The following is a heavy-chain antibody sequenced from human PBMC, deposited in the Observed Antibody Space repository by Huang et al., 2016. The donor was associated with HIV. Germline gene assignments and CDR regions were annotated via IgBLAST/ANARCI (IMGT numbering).Heavy chain of an antibody. D-gene: IGHD5-12*01. V-gene: IGHV3-30-3*01. J-gene: IGHJ3*01. CDR1: GFSFANYA. CDR2: ITNDGSSR. CDR3: TREYTVAGAFDL. Sequence: QVQLVESGGGVVQPGRSLRLSCAASGFSFANYAMHWFRQAPGKRLEWVTFITNDGSSRYYADSVKGRFTISRDNFKNALYLQMNRLRGDDTAVYYCTREYTVAGAFDLWGQGTMVTVSS.